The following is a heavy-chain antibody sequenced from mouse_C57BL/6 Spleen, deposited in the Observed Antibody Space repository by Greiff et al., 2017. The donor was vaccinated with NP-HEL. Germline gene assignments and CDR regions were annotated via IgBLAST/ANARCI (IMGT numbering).Heavy chain of an antibody. Sequence: EVMLVESGGDLVKPGGSLKLSCAASGFTFSSYGMSWVRQTPDKRLEWVATISSGGSYTDYPDSVKGRVTISRDNAKNTLYLQMSSLKSADTSMYYCARQSSSPYYFDYWGQGTTLTVSS. CDR2: ISSGGSYT. J-gene: IGHJ2*01. CDR1: GFTFSSYG. D-gene: IGHD1-3*01. V-gene: IGHV5-6*02. CDR3: ARQSSSPYYFDY.